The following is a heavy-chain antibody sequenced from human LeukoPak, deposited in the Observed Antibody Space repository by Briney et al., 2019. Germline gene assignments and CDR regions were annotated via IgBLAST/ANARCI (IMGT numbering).Heavy chain of an antibody. CDR2: ISGTGSST. CDR1: GFTFSTSV. J-gene: IGHJ4*02. CDR3: ARFTRYSFDY. Sequence: GGSLRLSCAASGFTFSTSVMSWVRHAPGKGLEWVSAISGTGSSTNYADSVKGRFTISRDNSKNSLYLQMNSLRAEDTAVYYCARFTRYSFDYWGQGTLVSVSS. D-gene: IGHD1-1*01. V-gene: IGHV3-23*01.